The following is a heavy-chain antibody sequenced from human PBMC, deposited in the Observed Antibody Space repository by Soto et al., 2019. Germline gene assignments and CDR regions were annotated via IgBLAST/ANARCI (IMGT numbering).Heavy chain of an antibody. CDR2: VSTYNGDT. Sequence: QAHLVQSGTEVRDPGASVKVSCKASGYTFTDYGINWVRQAPGQGLEWMGWVSTYNGDTKYSPKLQGRVTITADTFTTTADMELRSLGSDDTAIYYCTRGYCNSPSCSGSDWFDPWGQGTLVTVSP. CDR1: GYTFTDYG. CDR3: TRGYCNSPSCSGSDWFDP. D-gene: IGHD2-2*01. J-gene: IGHJ5*02. V-gene: IGHV1-18*01.